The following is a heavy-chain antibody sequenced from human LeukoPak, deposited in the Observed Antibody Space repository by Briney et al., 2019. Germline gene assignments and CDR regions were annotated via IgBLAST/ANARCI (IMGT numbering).Heavy chain of an antibody. D-gene: IGHD5-18*01. J-gene: IGHJ5*02. CDR1: GYTFTNNW. CDR3: ARFSRDVRIQLWFAGWFDP. Sequence: ASVKVSCKAFGYTFTNNWMHWVRQTPGQGPEWMGLISPTGGSTAYAQKFQGRVTLTRDMSTSTDYLELSSLRSEDTAVYYCARFSRDVRIQLWFAGWFDPWGQGTLVTVSS. V-gene: IGHV1-46*01. CDR2: ISPTGGST.